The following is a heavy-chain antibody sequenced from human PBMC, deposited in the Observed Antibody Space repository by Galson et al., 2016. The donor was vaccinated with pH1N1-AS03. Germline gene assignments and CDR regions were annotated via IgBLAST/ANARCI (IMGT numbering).Heavy chain of an antibody. V-gene: IGHV1-2*02. J-gene: IGHJ6*02. CDR1: GYTFTDYY. D-gene: IGHD2-15*01. CDR3: ARDGGFHSFGLGV. Sequence: SVKVSCKASGYTFTDYYIHWVRQAPGQGLEWMGWINPNTGGAKYARTFQGRVIMSRDASITTAYLELTSLTSDDTAVFYCARDGGFHSFGLGVWGQGTAVTVS. CDR2: INPNTGGA.